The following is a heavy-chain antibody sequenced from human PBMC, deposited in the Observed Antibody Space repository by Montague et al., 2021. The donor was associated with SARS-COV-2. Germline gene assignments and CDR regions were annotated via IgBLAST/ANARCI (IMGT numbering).Heavy chain of an antibody. CDR3: ARHRPRDNIVATVYFDY. D-gene: IGHD5-12*01. Sequence: SETLSLTCTVSGGSISSYCWSWIRQPPGKGLEWIGYIYYSGSTNYNPSLKSRVTISVDTSKNQFSLKLSSVTAADTAVSYCARHRPRDNIVATVYFDYWGQGTLVTVSS. CDR2: IYYSGST. J-gene: IGHJ4*02. CDR1: GGSISSYC. V-gene: IGHV4-59*08.